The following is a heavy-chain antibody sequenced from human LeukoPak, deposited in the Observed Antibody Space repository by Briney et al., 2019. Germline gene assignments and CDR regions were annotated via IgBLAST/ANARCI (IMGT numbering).Heavy chain of an antibody. D-gene: IGHD6-13*01. J-gene: IGHJ5*02. CDR3: ARAGSILGFDP. CDR2: ISSSSSYI. V-gene: IGHV3-21*01. CDR1: GFTFSSYS. Sequence: GGSLRLSCAASGFTFSSYSMNWVRQAPGKGLEWVSSISSSSSYIYYADSVKGRFTISRDNAKNSLYLQMNSLRAEDTAVYYCARAGSILGFDPWGQGTLVTVSS.